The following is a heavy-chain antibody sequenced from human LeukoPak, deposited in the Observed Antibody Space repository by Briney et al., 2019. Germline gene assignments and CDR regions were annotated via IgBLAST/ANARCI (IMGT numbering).Heavy chain of an antibody. CDR1: GFTFSTYS. CDR3: ARDMTDRDAFDI. CDR2: ISTSSSYI. Sequence: GGSLRLSCAAPGFTFSTYSMNWVRQAPGKGLEWVSSISTSSSYIYYADSVKGRFTISRDNAKKSVYLQMNSLRVEDTAVYYCARDMTDRDAFDIWGQGTMVTVSS. V-gene: IGHV3-21*01. D-gene: IGHD3-16*01. J-gene: IGHJ3*02.